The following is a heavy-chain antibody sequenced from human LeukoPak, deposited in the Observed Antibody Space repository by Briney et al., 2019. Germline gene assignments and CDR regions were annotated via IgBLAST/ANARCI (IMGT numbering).Heavy chain of an antibody. CDR1: GGSFSGYY. Sequence: SETLSLTCAVYGGSFSGYYWSWIRQPPGKGLEWIGYIYSSGSTKYNPSLKSRVTISVETSKNQFSLKLSSVTAADTAVYYCARRSVGAGTLIFHYWGQGTLVTVSS. V-gene: IGHV4-59*08. CDR2: IYSSGST. J-gene: IGHJ4*02. CDR3: ARRSVGAGTLIFHY. D-gene: IGHD6-13*01.